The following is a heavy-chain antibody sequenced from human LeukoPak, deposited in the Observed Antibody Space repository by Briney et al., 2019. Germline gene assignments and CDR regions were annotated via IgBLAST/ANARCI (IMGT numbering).Heavy chain of an antibody. CDR3: ARGASRVWFGELSD. CDR1: GYTFTSYA. V-gene: IGHV1-3*01. Sequence: ASVKVSCKASGYTFTSYAMHWVRQAPGQRLEWMGWTNAGSGNTKYSQKFQGRVTITRDTSASTAYMELSSLRSEDTAVYYCARGASRVWFGELSDWGQGTLVTVSS. CDR2: TNAGSGNT. J-gene: IGHJ4*02. D-gene: IGHD3-10*01.